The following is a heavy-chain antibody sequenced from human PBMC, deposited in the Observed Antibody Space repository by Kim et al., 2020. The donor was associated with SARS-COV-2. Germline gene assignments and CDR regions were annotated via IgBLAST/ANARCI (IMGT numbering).Heavy chain of an antibody. CDR3: ARDRPGRPEFDY. CDR1: GFIFSSYS. Sequence: GGSLRLSCAASGFIFSSYSMNWVRQAPGKGPEWISYISTTGSTIYQADSVRGRFTISRDNAQNSLHLQMNSLRDEDTAVYCCARDRPGRPEFDYWGQGTLVTVSS. D-gene: IGHD2-8*02. V-gene: IGHV3-48*02. CDR2: ISTTGSTI. J-gene: IGHJ4*02.